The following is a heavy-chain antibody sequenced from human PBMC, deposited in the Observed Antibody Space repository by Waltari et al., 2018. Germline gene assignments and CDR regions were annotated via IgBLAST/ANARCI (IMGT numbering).Heavy chain of an antibody. Sequence: EVQMLESGGVLVHPGGSLRLSCAASVFTFDTHALTWVLQAPGKGLEWVADITGSGSTVHYADSVKGRFIISRDNSNKTLYLQINSLRAEDTALYYCARSGNSAWYFGVFLDYWGQGSRVTVSS. CDR3: ARSGNSAWYFGVFLDY. J-gene: IGHJ4*02. V-gene: IGHV3-23*01. CDR1: VFTFDTHA. D-gene: IGHD6-19*01. CDR2: ITGSGSTV.